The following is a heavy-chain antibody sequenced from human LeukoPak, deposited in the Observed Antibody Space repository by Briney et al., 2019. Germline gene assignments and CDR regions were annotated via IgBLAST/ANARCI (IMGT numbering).Heavy chain of an antibody. CDR1: GGSFSGYY. D-gene: IGHD2-2*01. V-gene: IGHV4-34*01. CDR3: ARGKHCSSTSCKMGSFDY. CDR2: VNHSGST. J-gene: IGHJ4*02. Sequence: SETLSLTCAVYGGSFSGYYWSWIRQPPGKGLEWIGEVNHSGSTNYNPSLKSRVTISVDTSKNQFSLKLSSVTAADTAVYYCARGKHCSSTSCKMGSFDYWGQGTLVTVSS.